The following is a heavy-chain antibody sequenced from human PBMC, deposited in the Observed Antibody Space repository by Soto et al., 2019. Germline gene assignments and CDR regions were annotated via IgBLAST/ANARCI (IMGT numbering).Heavy chain of an antibody. CDR1: GGTFSSYA. Sequence: ASVKVSCKASGGTFSSYAISWVRQAPGQGLEWMGGIIPIFGTANYAQKFQGRVTITADESTSTAYMELSSLRSEDTAVYYCARTVAARPDFYFFDYWGRGTLVTVSS. CDR2: IIPIFGTA. D-gene: IGHD6-6*01. CDR3: ARTVAARPDFYFFDY. J-gene: IGHJ4*02. V-gene: IGHV1-69*13.